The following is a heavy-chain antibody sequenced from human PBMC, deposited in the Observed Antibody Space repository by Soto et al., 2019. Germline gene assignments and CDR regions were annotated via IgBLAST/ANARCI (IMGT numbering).Heavy chain of an antibody. D-gene: IGHD4-17*01. CDR2: ISYDGSNK. CDR1: GFTFSSYA. CDR3: ARGSYGEYLLFDY. J-gene: IGHJ4*02. Sequence: QVQLVESGGGVVQPGRSLRLSCAASGFTFSSYAMHWVRQAPGKGLEWVAVISYDGSNKYYADSVKGRFTISRDNSKNALYLQMTSLRAEDTAVYYCARGSYGEYLLFDYWGQGTLVTVSS. V-gene: IGHV3-30-3*01.